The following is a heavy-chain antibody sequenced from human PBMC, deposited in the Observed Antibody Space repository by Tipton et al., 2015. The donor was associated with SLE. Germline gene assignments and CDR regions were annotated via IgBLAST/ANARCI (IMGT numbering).Heavy chain of an antibody. CDR3: AGTNYDVLTGYHRVDTFDI. Sequence: TLSLTCTVSGGSISSSHYYWDWIRQPPGKGLEWLGRIYSSGGTYYNPSLKSRVTISVDTSKNQFSLELSSVTAADTAVYYCAGTNYDVLTGYHRVDTFDIWGQGTMVTVSS. D-gene: IGHD3-9*01. J-gene: IGHJ3*02. CDR2: IYSSGGT. CDR1: GGSISSSHYY. V-gene: IGHV4-39*07.